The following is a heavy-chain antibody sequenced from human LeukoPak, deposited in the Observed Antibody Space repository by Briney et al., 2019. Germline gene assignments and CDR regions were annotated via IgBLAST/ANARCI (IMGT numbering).Heavy chain of an antibody. CDR1: GFTFDDYG. V-gene: IGHV3-20*01. CDR2: INWNGGST. D-gene: IGHD3-10*01. Sequence: PGGSLRLSCAASGFTFDDYGMSWVRQAPGKGLEWVSGINWNGGSTGYADSVKGRFTISRDNAKNSLYLQMNSLGAEDTALYHCATLWFGEYGMDVWGQGTTVTVSS. CDR3: ATLWFGEYGMDV. J-gene: IGHJ6*02.